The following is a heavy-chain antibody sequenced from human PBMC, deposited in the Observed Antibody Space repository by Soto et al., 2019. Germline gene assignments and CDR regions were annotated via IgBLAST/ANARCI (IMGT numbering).Heavy chain of an antibody. CDR3: AKIRSRGMIFGAGS. D-gene: IGHD3-3*01. CDR1: GFIFRNHV. CDR2: IDNSGDGS. V-gene: IGHV3-23*05. J-gene: IGHJ5*02. Sequence: EVQLLESGGGLVQPGGSLRLSCAASGFIFRNHVLNWVRQAPGKGLEWVSAIDNSGDGSFYADSVKGRFIISRDNSKDTVFLHMNNLRLEDTAFYYCAKIRSRGMIFGAGSWGQGTLVTVSS.